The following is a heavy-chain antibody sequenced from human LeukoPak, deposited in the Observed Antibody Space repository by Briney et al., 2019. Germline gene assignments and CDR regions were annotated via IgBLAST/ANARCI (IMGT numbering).Heavy chain of an antibody. Sequence: ASVKVSCKVSGYTLTELSMHWARQAPGKGLEWMGGFDPEDGETIYAQKFQGRVTMTEDTSTDTAYMELSSLRSDDTAVYYCARGLGYCSSTSCFDYWGQGTLVTVSS. CDR2: FDPEDGET. V-gene: IGHV1-24*01. J-gene: IGHJ4*02. D-gene: IGHD2-2*01. CDR3: ARGLGYCSSTSCFDY. CDR1: GYTLTELS.